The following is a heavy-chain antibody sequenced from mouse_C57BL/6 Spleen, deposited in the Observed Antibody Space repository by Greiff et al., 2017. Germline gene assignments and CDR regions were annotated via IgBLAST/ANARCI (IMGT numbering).Heavy chain of an antibody. V-gene: IGHV1-15*01. Sequence: QVQLQQSGAELVRPGASVTLSCKASGYTFTDYEMHWVKQTPVHGLEWIGAIDPETGGTAYNQKFKGKAILTADKSSSTAYMELRSLTSEDSAVYYCTRLDPIYDGYTGDYWGQGTTLTVSS. CDR1: GYTFTDYE. CDR2: IDPETGGT. CDR3: TRLDPIYDGYTGDY. J-gene: IGHJ2*01. D-gene: IGHD2-3*01.